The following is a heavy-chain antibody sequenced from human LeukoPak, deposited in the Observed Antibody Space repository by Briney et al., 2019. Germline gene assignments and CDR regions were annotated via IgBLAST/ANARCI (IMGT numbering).Heavy chain of an antibody. J-gene: IGHJ4*02. V-gene: IGHV3-48*03. Sequence: GGSLRLSCAASGFTFSSYEMNWVRQAPGKGLEWVSYISSSGSIIYYADSVKGRFTISRDNAKNSLYLQMNSLRAEDTAVYYCARGGFYDSGSYYDYWGQGTLVTVSS. D-gene: IGHD3-10*01. CDR1: GFTFSSYE. CDR3: ARGGFYDSGSYYDY. CDR2: ISSSGSII.